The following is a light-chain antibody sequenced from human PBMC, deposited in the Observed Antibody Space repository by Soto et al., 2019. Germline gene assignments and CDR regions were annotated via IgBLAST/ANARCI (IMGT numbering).Light chain of an antibody. J-gene: IGKJ1*01. CDR1: QTISSW. CDR2: KAS. CDR3: QHYNSYSEA. V-gene: IGKV1-5*03. Sequence: DIQMTQSTSTLSGSVGDRVTITCQASQTISSWLAWYQKKPGKAPKLMIYKASTLKSGVPSRFSGSGSGTELNLTISSLQPDDVATYYCQHYNSYSEAFGQGTKVDI.